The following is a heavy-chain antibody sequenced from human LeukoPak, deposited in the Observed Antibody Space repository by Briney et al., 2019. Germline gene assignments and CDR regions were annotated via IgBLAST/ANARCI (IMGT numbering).Heavy chain of an antibody. J-gene: IGHJ4*02. CDR1: GSTFSSYS. CDR3: AKDDAWLQFGD. D-gene: IGHD5-24*01. CDR2: ISSSSSYI. Sequence: GGSLRLSCAASGSTFSSYSMNWVRQAPGKGLEWVSSISSSSSYIYYADSVKGRFTISRDNAKNSLYLQMNSLRAEDTAVYYCAKDDAWLQFGDWGRGTLVTVSS. V-gene: IGHV3-21*01.